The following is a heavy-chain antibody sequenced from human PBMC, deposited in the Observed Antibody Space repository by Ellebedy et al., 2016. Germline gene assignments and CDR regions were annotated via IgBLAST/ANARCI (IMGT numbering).Heavy chain of an antibody. CDR3: GRDNYGSIDY. J-gene: IGHJ4*02. CDR2: ISSDGRTT. Sequence: GESLKISCAASGFTFSTYWMTWVRQVPGKGLVWVSLISSDGRTTPYADSVKGRFTISRDNAKNTLYLQMDNLRVEDTAVYYCGRDNYGSIDYWGQGTLVTVSS. V-gene: IGHV3-74*01. D-gene: IGHD3-10*01. CDR1: GFTFSTYW.